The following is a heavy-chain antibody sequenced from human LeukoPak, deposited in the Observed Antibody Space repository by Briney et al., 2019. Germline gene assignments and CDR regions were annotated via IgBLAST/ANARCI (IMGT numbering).Heavy chain of an antibody. Sequence: PGRSLRLFCAASGFTFSSYAMHWVRQARGKGLEGVAVISYDGSNKYYADSVKGRFTISRDNSKNTLYLQMNSLRAEDTAVYYCARENIVVVPAAIQRWFDPWGQGTLVTVSS. D-gene: IGHD2-2*02. CDR1: GFTFSSYA. J-gene: IGHJ5*02. V-gene: IGHV3-30*01. CDR2: ISYDGSNK. CDR3: ARENIVVVPAAIQRWFDP.